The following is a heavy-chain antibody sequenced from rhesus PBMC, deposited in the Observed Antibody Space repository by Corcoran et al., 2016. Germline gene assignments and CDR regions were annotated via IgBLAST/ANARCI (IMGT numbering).Heavy chain of an antibody. CDR1: GFTFSSYW. D-gene: IGHD6-25*01. CDR3: AKGVAAAGTSFDY. CDR2: INSGGGRT. V-gene: IGHV3S42*01. Sequence: EVQLVESGGGLAKPGGSRRLSCAASGFTFSSYWRNWVRQTPGKGLEWISAINSGGGRTYYADSVKGRFTISRDNSKNPLSLQMNRLRAEDTAVYCCAKGVAAAGTSFDYWVQGVLVTVSS. J-gene: IGHJ4*01.